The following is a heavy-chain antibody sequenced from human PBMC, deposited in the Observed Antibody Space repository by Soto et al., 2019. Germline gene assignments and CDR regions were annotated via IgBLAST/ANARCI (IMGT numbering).Heavy chain of an antibody. Sequence: QVQLVESGGGVVQPGRSLRLSCAASGFTFSSYGMHWVRQAPGKGLEWGAVIWYDGSNQYYADSVKGRFTISRDNSKNTQYQQMNSLRAEYTAVYYCARALHRSYGMDVWGQGTTVTASS. CDR1: GFTFSSYG. V-gene: IGHV3-33*01. J-gene: IGHJ6*02. CDR3: ARALHRSYGMDV. CDR2: IWYDGSNQ.